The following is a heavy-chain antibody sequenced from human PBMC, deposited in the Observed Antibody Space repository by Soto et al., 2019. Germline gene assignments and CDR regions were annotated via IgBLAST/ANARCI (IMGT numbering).Heavy chain of an antibody. J-gene: IGHJ4*02. D-gene: IGHD5-12*01. Sequence: GESLKISCKASGYSFTYYWIGWVRQMPGKGLEWMGIIYPGDSDTTYSPSFQGQVTISADKSISTAYLHWSSLKASDTAMYYCARHRRDGYNRFDYCGRGTMVTVYS. V-gene: IGHV5-51*01. CDR3: ARHRRDGYNRFDY. CDR2: IYPGDSDT. CDR1: GYSFTYYW.